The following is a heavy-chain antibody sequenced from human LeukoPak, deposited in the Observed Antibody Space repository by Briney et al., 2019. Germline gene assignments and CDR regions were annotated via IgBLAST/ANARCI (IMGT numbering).Heavy chain of an antibody. J-gene: IGHJ4*02. CDR2: ISGSGGST. CDR1: GFTFSSYA. Sequence: PGRSLRLSCAASGFTFSSYAMSWVRQAPGKGLEWVSAISGSGGSTYYADSVKGRFTISRDNSKNTLYLQMNSLRAEDTAVYYCAKTYYYDSSGYSLFDYWGQGTLVTVSS. V-gene: IGHV3-23*01. CDR3: AKTYYYDSSGYSLFDY. D-gene: IGHD3-22*01.